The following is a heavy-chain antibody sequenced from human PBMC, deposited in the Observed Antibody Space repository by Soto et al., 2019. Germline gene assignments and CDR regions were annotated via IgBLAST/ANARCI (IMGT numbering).Heavy chain of an antibody. CDR3: AREELSWSPWFDP. J-gene: IGHJ5*02. CDR2: INPSGGST. CDR1: GYAFTLCY. Sequence: ASVKVSCKASGYAFTLCYMQCVREAPGQGLEWMGIINPSGGSTSYAQKFQGRVTMTRDTSTSTVYMELSSLRSEDTAVYYCAREELSWSPWFDPWGQGTLVTFSS. V-gene: IGHV1-46*01. D-gene: IGHD6-13*01.